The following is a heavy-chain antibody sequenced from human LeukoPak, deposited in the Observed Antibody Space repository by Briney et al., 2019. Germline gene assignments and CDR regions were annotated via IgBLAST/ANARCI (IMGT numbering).Heavy chain of an antibody. CDR2: ISTNNGNT. CDR3: ARLGTDCSGGNCY. D-gene: IGHD2-15*01. CDR1: GYTFTTFG. Sequence: GASVKVSCKASGYTFTTFGITWVRQAPGQGLEWMGRISTNNGNTNYAQSLQGRVTMTTDTSTSTAYMELRSLTSDDTAVYYCARLGTDCSGGNCYWGQGTLVTVSS. V-gene: IGHV1-18*01. J-gene: IGHJ4*02.